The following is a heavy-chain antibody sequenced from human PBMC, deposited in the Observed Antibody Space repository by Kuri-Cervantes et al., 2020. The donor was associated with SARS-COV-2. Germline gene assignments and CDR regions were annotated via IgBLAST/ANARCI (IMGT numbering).Heavy chain of an antibody. CDR2: IYYTGST. D-gene: IGHD3-10*01. V-gene: IGHV4-31*11. J-gene: IGHJ5*02. Sequence: SETLSLTCAVSGGIISTGGYYWSWIRKHPGKGLEWIGYIYYTGSTYYNPSLRGRVSISLDMSKNQSSLNLSSVTAADTDVYCCAIASIAPFGSGRWWFDPWGQGTQVTVSS. CDR3: AIASIAPFGSGRWWFDP. CDR1: GGIISTGGYY.